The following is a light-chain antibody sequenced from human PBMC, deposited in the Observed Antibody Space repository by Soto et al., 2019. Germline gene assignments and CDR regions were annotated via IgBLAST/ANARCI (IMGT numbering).Light chain of an antibody. V-gene: IGLV2-14*01. J-gene: IGLJ2*01. CDR2: DVS. CDR3: SSYASSSTLGGV. CDR1: SSDVGDYNY. Sequence: QSALTQPASVSGSPGQSITISCTGTSSDVGDYNYVSWYQQHPGKAPKLMIYDVSNRPSGVSNRFSGSKSGNTASLTISGLQAEDEADYYCSSYASSSTLGGVFGGGTKLTVL.